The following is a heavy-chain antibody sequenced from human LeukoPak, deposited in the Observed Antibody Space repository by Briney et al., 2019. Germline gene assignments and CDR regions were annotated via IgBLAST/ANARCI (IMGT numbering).Heavy chain of an antibody. D-gene: IGHD4-17*01. CDR1: GGTFSSYA. CDR3: ARQHFLYGDYQFFDY. CDR2: IIPIFGTA. J-gene: IGHJ4*02. Sequence: SVKVSCKASGGTFSSYAISGVRQAPGQGLEWMGGIIPIFGTANYAQKFQGRVTITTDESTSTAYMELSSLRSEDTAVYYCARQHFLYGDYQFFDYWGQGTLVTVSS. V-gene: IGHV1-69*05.